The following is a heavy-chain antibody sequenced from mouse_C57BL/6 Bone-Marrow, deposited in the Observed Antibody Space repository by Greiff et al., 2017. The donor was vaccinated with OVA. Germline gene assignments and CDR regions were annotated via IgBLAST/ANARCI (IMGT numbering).Heavy chain of an antibody. CDR1: GYTFTSYW. CDR2: IHPNSGSN. CDR3: ARVVCYYFRFAY. D-gene: IGHD1-1*01. V-gene: IGHV1-64*01. J-gene: IGHJ3*01. Sequence: QVQLKQPGAELVKPGASVKLSCKASGYTFTSYWMHWVKQRPGQGLEWIGMIHPNSGSNNYNEKFKRKATLTVDKSSSTAYMQLCSLTSEYSAVYYCARVVCYYFRFAYWAKGLWSLSLQ.